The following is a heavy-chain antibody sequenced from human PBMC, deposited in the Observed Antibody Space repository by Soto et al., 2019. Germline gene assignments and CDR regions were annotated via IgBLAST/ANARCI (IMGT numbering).Heavy chain of an antibody. CDR1: GFTFSSYA. CDR2: ISGSGGST. CDR3: SKEADISGYYPDY. V-gene: IGHV3-23*01. J-gene: IGHJ4*02. D-gene: IGHD3-22*01. Sequence: GGSLRLSCAAYGFTFSSYAMSWVRQAPGKGLEWVSVISGSGGSTQYADSVKGRTTISRDNSKNTLHLQVNSLRGEDTAVYYCSKEADISGYYPDYWGQGTQVTVSS.